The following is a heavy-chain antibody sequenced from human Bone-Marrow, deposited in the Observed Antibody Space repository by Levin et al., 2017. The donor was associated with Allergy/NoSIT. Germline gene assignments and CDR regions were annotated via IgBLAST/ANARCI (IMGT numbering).Heavy chain of an antibody. Sequence: GGSLRLSCVGSQFTFSKYTMIWVRQAPGKGLEWVSSISAGSTYLYYADSVKDRFTISRDNTKNSLFLQMNSLRAEDTAMYFCARPHYDSGSYRNYFDNWGQGTLVTVSS. V-gene: IGHV3-21*01. J-gene: IGHJ4*02. D-gene: IGHD3-10*01. CDR1: QFTFSKYT. CDR2: ISAGSTYL. CDR3: ARPHYDSGSYRNYFDN.